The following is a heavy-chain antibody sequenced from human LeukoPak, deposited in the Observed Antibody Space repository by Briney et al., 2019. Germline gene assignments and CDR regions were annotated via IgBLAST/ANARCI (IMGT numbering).Heavy chain of an antibody. CDR1: GDSVSSYY. D-gene: IGHD3-10*01. CDR3: ARGSYISDY. CDR2: IYYSGST. Sequence: SETLSLACTVSGDSVSSYYWSWIRQPPGKGLEWIGYIYYSGSTNYNPSLKSRVTISVDTSKNQFSLKLSSVTAADTAVYYCARGSYISDYWGQGTLVTVSS. V-gene: IGHV4-59*02. J-gene: IGHJ4*02.